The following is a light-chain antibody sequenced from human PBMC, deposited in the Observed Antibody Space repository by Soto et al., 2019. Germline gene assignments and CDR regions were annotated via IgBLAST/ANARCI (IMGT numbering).Light chain of an antibody. CDR3: QQYNNWPPLT. J-gene: IGKJ4*01. CDR1: QNIESN. CDR2: TAS. V-gene: IGKV3-15*01. Sequence: DIVMTQSPVTLSVSPGDSATLSCRASQNIESNLAGYQQKPGQSPRLLIYTASTRTSGITARFSGSGYGTEFTLTISSLQSADSAVYYCQQYNNWPPLTFGGGTKVEIK.